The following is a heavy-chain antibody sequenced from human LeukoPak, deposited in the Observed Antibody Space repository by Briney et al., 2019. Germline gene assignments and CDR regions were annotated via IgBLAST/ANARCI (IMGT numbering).Heavy chain of an antibody. Sequence: GGSLRLSCAASGFTFSSYAMSWVRQAPGKGLEWVSAISGSGGSTYYADSVKGRFTISRDNSKNTLYLQMNSLRAEDTAVYYCARAQYDILTGYFFDYWGQGTLVTVSS. D-gene: IGHD3-9*01. CDR2: ISGSGGST. CDR3: ARAQYDILTGYFFDY. J-gene: IGHJ4*02. V-gene: IGHV3-23*01. CDR1: GFTFSSYA.